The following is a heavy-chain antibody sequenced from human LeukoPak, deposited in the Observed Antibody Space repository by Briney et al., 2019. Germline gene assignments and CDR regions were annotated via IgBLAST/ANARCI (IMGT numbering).Heavy chain of an antibody. D-gene: IGHD4-23*01. CDR2: IRYDATKK. V-gene: IGHV3-30*02. J-gene: IGHJ4*02. Sequence: GGSLRLSCAASGFKFSDYGMHWVRQAPGKGLEWVTFIRYDATKKYYADSVKGRFTISRDNSKNTLYLQMNSLRLEDTAVYYCAKDRVDYGGIDYWGQGTLVSVFS. CDR3: AKDRVDYGGIDY. CDR1: GFKFSDYG.